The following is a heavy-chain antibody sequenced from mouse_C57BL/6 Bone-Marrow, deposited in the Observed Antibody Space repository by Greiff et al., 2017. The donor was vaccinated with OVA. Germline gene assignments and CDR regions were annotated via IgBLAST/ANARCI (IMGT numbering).Heavy chain of an antibody. CDR2: ISDGGSYT. D-gene: IGHD3-2*02. CDR3: ARETPTAQALYYAMDY. CDR1: GFTFSSYA. Sequence: EVNVVESGGGLVKPGGSLKLSCAASGFTFSSYAMSWVRQTPEKRLEWVATISDGGSYTYYPDNVKGRFTISRDNAKNNLYLQMSHLKSEDTAMYYCARETPTAQALYYAMDYWGQGTSVTVSS. V-gene: IGHV5-4*01. J-gene: IGHJ4*01.